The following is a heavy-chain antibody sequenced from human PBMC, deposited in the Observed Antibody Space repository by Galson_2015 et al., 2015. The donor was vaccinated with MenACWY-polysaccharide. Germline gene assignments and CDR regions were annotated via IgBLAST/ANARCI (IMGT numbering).Heavy chain of an antibody. CDR3: ARVEKYSGSFYILY. D-gene: IGHD1-26*01. CDR2: IFHSGTT. CDR1: DYSIRSGYF. Sequence: TLSFTCAVSDYSIRSGYFWGWLRQPPGKGLEWIASIFHSGTTYYNPSLKSRVTISVDTSKNQFSLKLSSVTAADTAVYYCARVEKYSGSFYILYWGQGTLVTVSS. V-gene: IGHV4-38-2*01. J-gene: IGHJ4*02.